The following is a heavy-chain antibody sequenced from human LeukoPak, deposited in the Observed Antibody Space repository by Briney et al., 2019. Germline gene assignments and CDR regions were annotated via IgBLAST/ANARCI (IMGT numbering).Heavy chain of an antibody. CDR2: MNPNSGNT. J-gene: IGHJ4*02. CDR3: ARGAPTASGWYVGC. CDR1: GYTFTSYD. D-gene: IGHD6-19*01. Sequence: ASVMVSCKASGYTFTSYDINWVRQATGQGLEWMGWMNPNSGNTGYAQKFQGRVTITRNTSISTAYMELSSLRSEDTAVYYCARGAPTASGWYVGCWGQGTLVTVSS. V-gene: IGHV1-8*03.